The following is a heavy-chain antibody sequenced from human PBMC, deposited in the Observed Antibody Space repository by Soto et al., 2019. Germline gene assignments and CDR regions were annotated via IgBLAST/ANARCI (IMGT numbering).Heavy chain of an antibody. CDR1: GGSISSGGYY. CDR3: ARDQRLIYYYYGMDV. J-gene: IGHJ6*02. CDR2: IYYSGST. V-gene: IGHV4-31*03. Sequence: QVQLQESGPGLVKPSQTLSLTCTVSGGSISSGGYYWSWIRQHPGKGLEWIGYIYYSGSTYYNPSLKRRVTISVDTSKNQFSLNLSSVTAADTAVYYCARDQRLIYYYYGMDVWGQGTTVTVSS. D-gene: IGHD3-16*01.